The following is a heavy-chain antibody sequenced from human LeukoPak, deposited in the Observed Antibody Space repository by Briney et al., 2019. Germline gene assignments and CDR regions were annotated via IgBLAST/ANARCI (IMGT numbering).Heavy chain of an antibody. CDR1: GFTFNSYA. D-gene: IGHD3-3*01. V-gene: IGHV3-23*01. CDR2: ISGGGVST. J-gene: IGHJ4*02. CDR3: AKGAKWSQYYFDY. Sequence: PGGSLRLSCAASGFTFNSYAMSWVRQAPGKGLEWVSAISGGGVSTYYADSVKGRFTISRDNSKNTLYLQMNSLRAEDSAVYYCAKGAKWSQYYFDYWGQGTLVTVSS.